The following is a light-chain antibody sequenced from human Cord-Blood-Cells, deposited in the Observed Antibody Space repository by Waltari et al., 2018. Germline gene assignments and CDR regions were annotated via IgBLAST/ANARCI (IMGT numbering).Light chain of an antibody. CDR3: SSYTSSSTLV. J-gene: IGLJ1*01. V-gene: IGLV2-14*01. CDR2: DVS. CDR1: SRDVGRYNY. Sequence: QSALTQPASVSGSPGPSITISCTGTSRDVGRYNYVSWYQQHPGKAPKLMIYDVSNRPSGVSNRFSGSKSGNTASLTISGLQAEDEADYYCSSYTSSSTLVFGTGTKVTVL.